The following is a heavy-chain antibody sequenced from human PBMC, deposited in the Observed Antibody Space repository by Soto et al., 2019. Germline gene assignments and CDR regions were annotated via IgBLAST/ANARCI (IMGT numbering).Heavy chain of an antibody. Sequence: QVQLQESGPGLVKPSQTLSLTCTVSGGSISSGGYYWSWIRQHPGKGLEWIGYIYYSGSTYYNPALKSRVTISVDTSKNQFSLKLSSVTAADTAVYYCARVQGAIFGVVTPGPHWFDPWGQGTLVTVSS. J-gene: IGHJ5*02. CDR3: ARVQGAIFGVVTPGPHWFDP. V-gene: IGHV4-31*03. CDR1: GGSISSGGYY. CDR2: IYYSGST. D-gene: IGHD3-3*01.